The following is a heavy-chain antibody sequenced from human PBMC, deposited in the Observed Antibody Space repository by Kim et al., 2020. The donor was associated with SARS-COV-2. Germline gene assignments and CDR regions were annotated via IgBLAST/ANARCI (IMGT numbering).Heavy chain of an antibody. D-gene: IGHD2-21*02. Sequence: SETLSLTCTVSCGSISSGGYYWSWIRQHPGKGLEWIGYIYYSGSTYYNLSLKSRVTISVDTSKNQFSLKLSSVTAADTAVYYCARGAYGGNSLYYYDYGMDVWGQGTTVTVSS. V-gene: IGHV4-31*03. CDR3: ARGAYGGNSLYYYDYGMDV. CDR1: CGSISSGGYY. CDR2: IYYSGST. J-gene: IGHJ6*02.